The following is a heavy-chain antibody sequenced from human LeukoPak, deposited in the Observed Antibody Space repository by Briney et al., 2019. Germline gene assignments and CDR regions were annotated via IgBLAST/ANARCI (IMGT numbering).Heavy chain of an antibody. Sequence: ASVKVSCKASGGTFSSYAISWVRQAPGQGLEWMGSIIPTLGLATYAQKFQGRVSITADKSTSTAFMELSSLGSEDTALYYCARNRQGSNSYFDYWGQGTLVTVSS. V-gene: IGHV1-69*04. CDR3: ARNRQGSNSYFDY. CDR2: IIPTLGLA. CDR1: GGTFSSYA. D-gene: IGHD6-6*01. J-gene: IGHJ4*02.